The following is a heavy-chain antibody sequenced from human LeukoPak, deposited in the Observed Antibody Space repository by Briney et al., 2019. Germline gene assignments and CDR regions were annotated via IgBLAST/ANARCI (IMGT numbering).Heavy chain of an antibody. CDR1: GFTFSSYS. CDR3: ARDVAPLWFGELSYFDY. V-gene: IGHV3-21*01. Sequence: GGSLRLSCAASGFTFSSYSMNWVRQAPGKGLEWVSSISSSSSYIYYADSVKGRFTISRDNAKNSLYLQKNSLRAEDTAVYYCARDVAPLWFGELSYFDYWGQGTLVTVSS. J-gene: IGHJ4*02. CDR2: ISSSSSYI. D-gene: IGHD3-10*01.